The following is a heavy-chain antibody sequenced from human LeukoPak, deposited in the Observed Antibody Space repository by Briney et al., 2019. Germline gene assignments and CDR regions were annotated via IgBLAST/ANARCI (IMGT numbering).Heavy chain of an antibody. CDR3: ARVKVRYFDWLTLDYYYMDV. V-gene: IGHV3-48*03. D-gene: IGHD3-9*01. CDR2: ISSSGSTI. CDR1: GFTFSSYE. Sequence: GGSLRLSCAASGFTFSSYEMNWVRQAPGKGLEWVSYISSSGSTIYYADSVKGRFTISRDNAKNPLYLQMNSLRAEDTAVYYRARVKVRYFDWLTLDYYYMDVWGKGTTVTISS. J-gene: IGHJ6*03.